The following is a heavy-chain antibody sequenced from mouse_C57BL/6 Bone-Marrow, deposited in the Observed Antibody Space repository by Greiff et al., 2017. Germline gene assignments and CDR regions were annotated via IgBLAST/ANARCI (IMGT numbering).Heavy chain of an antibody. CDR1: GYTFTSYW. CDR2: IYPGSGST. V-gene: IGHV1-55*01. D-gene: IGHD1-1*01. J-gene: IGHJ4*01. Sequence: VQLQQPGAELVKPGASVKMSCKASGYTFTSYWITWVKQRPGQGLEWIGDIYPGSGSTNYNEKFKSKATLTVDKSSSTAYMRLSSLTSEDSAVYYCTREGDYYGSTYYAMDYWGQGTSVTVSS. CDR3: TREGDYYGSTYYAMDY.